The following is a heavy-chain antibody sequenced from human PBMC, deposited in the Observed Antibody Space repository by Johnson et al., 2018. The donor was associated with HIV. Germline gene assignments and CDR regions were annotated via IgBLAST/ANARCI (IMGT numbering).Heavy chain of an antibody. CDR2: IRYDGSNK. CDR1: GFTFSSYG. D-gene: IGHD2-15*01. J-gene: IGHJ3*02. Sequence: QVQLVESGGGVVQPGRSLRLSCAASGFTFSSYGMHWVRQAPGKGLEWVAFIRYDGSNKYYADSVKGRFTISRDNSKNTLYLQMNSLRAEDTAVYYCAKRGSLDAFDIWGQGTMVIVSS. V-gene: IGHV3-30*02. CDR3: AKRGSLDAFDI.